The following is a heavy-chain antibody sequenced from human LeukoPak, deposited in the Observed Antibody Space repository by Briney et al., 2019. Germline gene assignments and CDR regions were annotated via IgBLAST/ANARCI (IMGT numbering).Heavy chain of an antibody. CDR3: ARQGSIDFWSGYYLPFDY. D-gene: IGHD3-3*01. CDR2: IYPGGSDT. V-gene: IGHV5-51*01. CDR1: GYSFTSYW. Sequence: GESLKISCKGSGYSFTSYWIGWVRQMPGKGLEWMGIIYPGGSDTRYSPSFQGQVTISADKSISTAYLQWSSLKASDTAMYYCARQGSIDFWSGYYLPFDYWGQGTLVTVSS. J-gene: IGHJ4*02.